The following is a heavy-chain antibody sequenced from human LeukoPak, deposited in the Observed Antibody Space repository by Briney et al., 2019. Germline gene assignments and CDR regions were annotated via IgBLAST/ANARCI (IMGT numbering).Heavy chain of an antibody. D-gene: IGHD6-19*01. CDR3: ARRILQWLGNWFDP. Sequence: PSETLSLTCTVSGGSISSRSYYWGWIRQPPGKGLEWIGSIYYSGSTYYNPSLKSRVTISVDTSKNQFSLKLSSVTAADTAVYYCARRILQWLGNWFDPWGQGTLVTVSS. CDR1: GGSISSRSYY. V-gene: IGHV4-39*07. J-gene: IGHJ5*02. CDR2: IYYSGST.